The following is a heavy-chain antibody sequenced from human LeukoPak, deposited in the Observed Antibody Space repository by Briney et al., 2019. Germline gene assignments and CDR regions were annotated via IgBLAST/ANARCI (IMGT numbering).Heavy chain of an antibody. CDR3: ARGAAVAGTKPEYFDY. Sequence: SETLSLTCTVSGASISTYYWSWIRQPAGKGLEWIGRIYTSGSTNYNPSLKSRVTMSVDTSKNQFSLKLSSVTAADTAVYYCARGAAVAGTKPEYFDYWGQGTLVTVSS. CDR1: GASISTYY. V-gene: IGHV4-4*07. D-gene: IGHD6-19*01. CDR2: IYTSGST. J-gene: IGHJ4*02.